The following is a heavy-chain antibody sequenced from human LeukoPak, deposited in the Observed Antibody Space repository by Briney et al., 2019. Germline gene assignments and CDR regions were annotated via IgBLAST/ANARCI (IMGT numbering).Heavy chain of an antibody. Sequence: GGSLRLSCAASGFTFSSYGMHWVRQAPGKGLEWVAFIRYDGSNKYYADSVKGRFTIPRDNSKKTLYLQMNSLRAEDTAVYYCAKDGAYSSGWYYGYYYYYMDVWQRDHGHRLL. J-gene: IGHJ6*03. CDR2: IRYDGSNK. V-gene: IGHV3-30*02. CDR1: GFTFSSYG. D-gene: IGHD6-19*01. CDR3: AKDGAYSSGWYYGYYYYYMDV.